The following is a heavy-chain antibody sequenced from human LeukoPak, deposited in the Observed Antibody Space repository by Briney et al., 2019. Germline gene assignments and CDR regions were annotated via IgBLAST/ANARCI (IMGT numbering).Heavy chain of an antibody. CDR2: TYYRSKWYN. J-gene: IGHJ5*02. V-gene: IGHV6-1*01. D-gene: IGHD6-19*01. CDR3: AGGPIGRGWSPGSWFDP. CDR1: GDSVSSNSAA. Sequence: SQTLSLTCAISGDSVSSNSAAWNWIRQSPSRGLEWLGRTYYRSKWYNDYAVSVKSRITINPDTSKNQFSQQLNSVTPEDTAVYYCAGGPIGRGWSPGSWFDPWGQGTLVTVSS.